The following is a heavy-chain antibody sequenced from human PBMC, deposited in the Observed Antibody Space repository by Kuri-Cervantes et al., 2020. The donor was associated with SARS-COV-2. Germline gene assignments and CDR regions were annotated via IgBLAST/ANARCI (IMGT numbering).Heavy chain of an antibody. CDR2: ISAYNGNT. D-gene: IGHD2-2*02. CDR1: GYTFTSYG. Sequence: ASVKVSCKASGYTFTSYGISWVRQAPGQGLEWMGWISAYNGNTNYAQKFQGRVTITADKSTSTAYMELSSLRSEDTAVYYCAREYQLLYRGARGSMDVWGQGNPGHRLL. CDR3: AREYQLLYRGARGSMDV. J-gene: IGHJ6*02. V-gene: IGHV1-18*01.